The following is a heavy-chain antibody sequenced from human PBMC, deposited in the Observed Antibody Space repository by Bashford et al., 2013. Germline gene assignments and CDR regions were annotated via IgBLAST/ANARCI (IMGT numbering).Heavy chain of an antibody. V-gene: IGHV1-2*02. CDR3: ASGINDFWSGYDDY. D-gene: IGHD3-3*01. CDR2: INPNSGGT. Sequence: ASVKVSCKASGYTFTGYYMHWVRQAPGQGLEWMGWINPNSGGTNYAQKFQGRVTMTTDTSTSTAYMELRSLRSDDTAVYYCASGINDFWSGYDDYWGQGTLVTVSS. CDR1: GYTFTGYY. J-gene: IGHJ4*02.